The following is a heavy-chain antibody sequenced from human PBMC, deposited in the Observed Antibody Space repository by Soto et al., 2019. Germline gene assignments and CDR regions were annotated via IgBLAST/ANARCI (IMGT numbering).Heavy chain of an antibody. D-gene: IGHD3-3*01. CDR2: ISGRGDTI. CDR1: GFTFSSYE. Sequence: LRLSCAASGFTFSSYEMNWVRQAPGKGLEWLSYISGRGDTIYYSDSVKGRFTISRDNAKNSLYLQMNSLRAEDTAVYYCARARYNHFWSGYFDQWGQGTLVTVSS. V-gene: IGHV3-48*03. CDR3: ARARYNHFWSGYFDQ. J-gene: IGHJ4*02.